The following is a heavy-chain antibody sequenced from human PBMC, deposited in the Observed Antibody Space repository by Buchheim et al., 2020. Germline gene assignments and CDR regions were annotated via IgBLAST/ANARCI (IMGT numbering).Heavy chain of an antibody. J-gene: IGHJ4*02. CDR3: ARAHYDFWSGLGRPREPYYFDY. CDR2: IYTSGST. Sequence: QVQLQESGPGLVKPSQTLSLTCTVSGGSISSGSYYWSWIRQPAGKGLEWIGRIYTSGSTNYNPSLKSRVTISVDTSKNQFSLKLSSVTAADTAVYYCARAHYDFWSGLGRPREPYYFDYWGQGTL. V-gene: IGHV4-61*02. CDR1: GGSISSGSYY. D-gene: IGHD3-3*01.